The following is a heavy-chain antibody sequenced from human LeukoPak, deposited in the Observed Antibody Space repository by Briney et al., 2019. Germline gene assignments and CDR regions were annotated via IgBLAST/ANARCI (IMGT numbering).Heavy chain of an antibody. CDR2: ISWNSGSI. D-gene: IGHD3-22*01. J-gene: IGHJ4*02. V-gene: IGHV3-9*03. Sequence: GRSLRLSCAASGFTFDDYAMHWVRQAPGKGLEWVSGISWNSGSIVYAESVKGGFTISRDNAKNSLYLQMNSLRAEDMALYYCAKALYYYDSSGPFDYWGQGTLVTVSS. CDR3: AKALYYYDSSGPFDY. CDR1: GFTFDDYA.